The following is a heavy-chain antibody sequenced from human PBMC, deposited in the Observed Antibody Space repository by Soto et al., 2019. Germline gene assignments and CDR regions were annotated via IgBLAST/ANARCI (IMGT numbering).Heavy chain of an antibody. CDR2: INAGNGNT. CDR3: ARDEVLRYFDWLSD. CDR1: GYTFTSYA. J-gene: IGHJ4*02. V-gene: IGHV1-3*01. Sequence: GASVKVSCKASGYTFTSYAMHWVRQAPGQRLEWMGWINAGNGNTKYSQKFQGRVTITRDTSASTAYMELSSLRSEDTAVYYCARDEVLRYFDWLSDWGQGTLVTVSS. D-gene: IGHD3-9*01.